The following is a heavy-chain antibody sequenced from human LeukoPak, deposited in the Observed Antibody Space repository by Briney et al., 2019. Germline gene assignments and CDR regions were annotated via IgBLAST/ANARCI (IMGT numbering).Heavy chain of an antibody. V-gene: IGHV3-23*01. CDR1: GFTFSSYG. CDR3: ARDPHYYDSSGYYLQDAFDI. J-gene: IGHJ3*02. D-gene: IGHD3-22*01. CDR2: ISGSGGST. Sequence: GGSLRLSCAASGFTFSSYGMSWVRQAPGKGLEWVSAISGSGGSTYYADSVKGRFTISRDNAKNSLYLQMNSLRAEDTAVYYCARDPHYYDSSGYYLQDAFDIWGQGTMVTVSS.